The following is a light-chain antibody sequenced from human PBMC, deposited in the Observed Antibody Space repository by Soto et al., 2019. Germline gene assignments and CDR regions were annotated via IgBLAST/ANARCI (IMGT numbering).Light chain of an antibody. J-gene: IGLJ1*01. V-gene: IGLV2-14*03. CDR2: GNS. Sequence: QSVLTQPASVSGSPGQSITISCTGTSSDLAIYNYVSWYQQQPGKAPKLLIFGNSNRPSGVPVPDRFSGSKSGTSASLAITGLQAEDEGDYYCQSYDSTLDARYVFGTGTKLTVL. CDR1: SSDLAIYNY. CDR3: QSYDSTLDARYV.